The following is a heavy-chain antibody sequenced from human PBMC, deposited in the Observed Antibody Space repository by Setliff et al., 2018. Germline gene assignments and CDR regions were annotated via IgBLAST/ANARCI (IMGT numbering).Heavy chain of an antibody. CDR1: GFIFSSYW. J-gene: IGHJ4*02. CDR2: INQDGSEK. V-gene: IGHV3-7*01. Sequence: PGGSLRLSCAASGFIFSSYWMNWVRQAPGKGLEWVANINQDGSEKYYVDSVKGRFTISRDNAKNSLYLQMNSLRAEDTAVYYCARVTMVRGPIDYWGQGTLVTVSS. D-gene: IGHD3-10*01. CDR3: ARVTMVRGPIDY.